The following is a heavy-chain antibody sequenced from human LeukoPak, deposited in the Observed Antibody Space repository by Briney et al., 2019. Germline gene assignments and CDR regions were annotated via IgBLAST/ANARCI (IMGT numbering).Heavy chain of an antibody. CDR3: ARGRITIFGVVIPHFDN. Sequence: SETLSLTCTVSRGSISSYYWSWIRQPPGKGLEWIGYIDNSGNTNSNPSLKSRVTMSVDTSKNQFSLKLSSVIAAGTAVYYCARGRITIFGVVIPHFDNWGQGTLVTVSS. J-gene: IGHJ4*02. CDR2: IDNSGNT. V-gene: IGHV4-59*01. CDR1: RGSISSYY. D-gene: IGHD3-3*01.